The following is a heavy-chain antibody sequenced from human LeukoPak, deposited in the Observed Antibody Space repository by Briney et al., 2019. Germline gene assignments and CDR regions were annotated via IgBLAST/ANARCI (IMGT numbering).Heavy chain of an antibody. D-gene: IGHD4-17*01. J-gene: IGHJ6*03. CDR3: ARDKKTVTTRNYYMDV. V-gene: IGHV3-23*01. Sequence: PGGTLRLSCAASGFTFSTYGMSWVRQAPGKGLEWVSGISGSGGSRFYTDSVKGRFTISRDNSKNTLYLQMNSLRAEDTAVYYCARDKKTVTTRNYYMDVWGKGTTVTVSS. CDR2: ISGSGGSR. CDR1: GFTFSTYG.